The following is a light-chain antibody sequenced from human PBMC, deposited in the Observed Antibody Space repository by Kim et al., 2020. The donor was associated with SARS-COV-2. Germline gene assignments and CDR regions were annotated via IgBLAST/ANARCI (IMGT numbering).Light chain of an antibody. CDR1: TLRTYF. V-gene: IGLV3-19*01. CDR2: GKN. Sequence: SSELTQDPAVSVALGQTVRITCQGDTLRTYFPSWYQQKPGQAPVLVIYGKNNRPSGIPDRFSGSSSGNTASLTITGAQAEDEADSYCNSRDSTGNHLAVF. J-gene: IGLJ2*01. CDR3: NSRDSTGNHLAV.